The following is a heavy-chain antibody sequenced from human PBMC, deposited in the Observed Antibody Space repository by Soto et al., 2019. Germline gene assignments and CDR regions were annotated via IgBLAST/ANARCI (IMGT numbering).Heavy chain of an antibody. V-gene: IGHV4-30-4*01. CDR1: GGSISSGDYY. CDR3: ARDYAPKRTIFAERYNWFDP. J-gene: IGHJ5*02. CDR2: IYYSGST. D-gene: IGHD3-3*01. Sequence: PSETLSLTCTVSGGSISSGDYYWSWIRQPPGKGLEWIGYIYYSGSTYYNPSLKSRATISVDTSKNQFSLKLSSVTAADTAVYYCARDYAPKRTIFAERYNWFDPWGQGTLVTVSS.